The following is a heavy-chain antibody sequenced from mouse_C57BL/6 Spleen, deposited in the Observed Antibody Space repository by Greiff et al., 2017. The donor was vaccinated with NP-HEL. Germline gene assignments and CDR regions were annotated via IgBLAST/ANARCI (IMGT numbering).Heavy chain of an antibody. CDR3: ARHDYGHFDY. D-gene: IGHD1-2*01. CDR1: GFTFSDYY. V-gene: IGHV5-12*01. J-gene: IGHJ2*01. CDR2: ISNGGGST. Sequence: EVKVVESGGGLVQPGGSLKLSCAASGFTFSDYYMYWVRQTPEKRLEWVAYISNGGGSTYYPDTVKGRFTISRDNAKNTLYLQMSRLKSEDTAMYYCARHDYGHFDYWGQGTTLTVSS.